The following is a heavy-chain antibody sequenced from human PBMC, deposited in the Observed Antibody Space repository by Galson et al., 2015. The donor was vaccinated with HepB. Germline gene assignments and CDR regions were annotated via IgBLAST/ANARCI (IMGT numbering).Heavy chain of an antibody. Sequence: SLRLSCAASGFTFSSYSMNWVRQAPGKGLEWVSSISSSSSYIYYADSVKGRFTISRDNAKNSLYLQMNSLRAEDTAVYYCARENPSNTYYYDSSGMGYWGQGTLVTVSS. CDR3: ARENPSNTYYYDSSGMGY. D-gene: IGHD3-22*01. J-gene: IGHJ4*02. CDR1: GFTFSSYS. CDR2: ISSSSSYI. V-gene: IGHV3-21*01.